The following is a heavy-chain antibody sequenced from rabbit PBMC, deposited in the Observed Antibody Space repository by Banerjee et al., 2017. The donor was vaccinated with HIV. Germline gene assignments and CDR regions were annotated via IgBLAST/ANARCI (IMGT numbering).Heavy chain of an antibody. D-gene: IGHD4-1*01. J-gene: IGHJ4*01. CDR3: ARDLAGVIGWNFNL. CDR2: INSSSRNV. V-gene: IGHV1S40*01. CDR1: GFDFSSNS. Sequence: QSLEESGGDLVKPGASLTLTCTASGFDFSSNSMCWVRQAPGKGLEWIGCINSSSRNVVYASWATGRFTISKTSSTTVTLQMTSLTAADTATYFCARDLAGVIGWNFNLWGPGTLVTVS.